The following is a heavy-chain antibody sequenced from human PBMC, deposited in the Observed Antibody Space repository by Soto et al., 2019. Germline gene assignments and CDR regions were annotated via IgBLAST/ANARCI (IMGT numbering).Heavy chain of an antibody. V-gene: IGHV1-46*01. D-gene: IGHD4-17*01. CDR2: INPSGGST. Sequence: ASVKVSCKASGYTFTSYYMHWVRQAPGQGLEWMGIINPSGGSTSYAQKFQGRVTITRDTSASTAYMELSSLRSEDTAVYYCARPHSHYGESMDVWGQGTTVTVSS. J-gene: IGHJ6*02. CDR1: GYTFTSYY. CDR3: ARPHSHYGESMDV.